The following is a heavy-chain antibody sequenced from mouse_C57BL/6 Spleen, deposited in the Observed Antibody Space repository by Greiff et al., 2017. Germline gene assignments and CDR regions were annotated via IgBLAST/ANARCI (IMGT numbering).Heavy chain of an antibody. D-gene: IGHD3-2*02. J-gene: IGHJ4*01. V-gene: IGHV1-39*01. Sequence: VQLKQSGPELVKPGASVKISCKASGYSFTDYNMNWVKQSNGKSLEWIGVINPNYGTTSYNQKFKGKATLTVDQSSSTAYMQLNSLTSEDSAVYYCASSDSSGYPPAMDYWGQGTSVTVSS. CDR3: ASSDSSGYPPAMDY. CDR1: GYSFTDYN. CDR2: INPNYGTT.